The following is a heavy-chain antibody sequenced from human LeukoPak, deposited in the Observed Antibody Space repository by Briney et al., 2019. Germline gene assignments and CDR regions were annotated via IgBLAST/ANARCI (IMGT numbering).Heavy chain of an antibody. V-gene: IGHV4-59*01. D-gene: IGHD5-12*01. J-gene: IGHJ5*02. CDR2: IYYSGST. CDR1: GGSISSYY. CDR3: ARFGYAYWFDP. Sequence: SETLSLTCTVSGGSISSYYWSWIRQPPGKGLEWIGYIYYSGSTNYNPSLKSRVTISVDTSKNQFSLKLSSVTAADTAVYYCARFGYAYWFDPWGQGTLVTVSS.